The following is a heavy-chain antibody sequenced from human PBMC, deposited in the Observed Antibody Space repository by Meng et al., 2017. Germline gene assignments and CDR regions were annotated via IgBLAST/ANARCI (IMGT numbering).Heavy chain of an antibody. CDR2: ISSSGSTI. CDR1: GFTFSSHE. Sequence: GESLKISCAASGFTFSSHEMNWVRQAPGKGLEWVSYISSSGSTIYYADSVKCRFTISRDNSRNSLFLQMNSLRAEDTAVYYCTSSHSGAKNFDYWGQGTLVTVSS. V-gene: IGHV3-48*03. D-gene: IGHD2-15*01. J-gene: IGHJ4*02. CDR3: TSSHSGAKNFDY.